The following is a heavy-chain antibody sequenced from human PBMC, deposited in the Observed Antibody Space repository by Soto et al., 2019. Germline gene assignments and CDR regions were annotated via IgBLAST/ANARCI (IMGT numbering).Heavy chain of an antibody. Sequence: QVQLVQSGAEVKKPGASVKVSCRASGYTFTRYALHWVRQAPGQRLEWMGWINAGTGITTYSQKLQGRVTITRDKSASTAYMELSSLTSEDTAVYYCARGGQLLSVAFDIWGQGTMVTVSS. J-gene: IGHJ3*02. CDR2: INAGTGIT. CDR1: GYTFTRYA. CDR3: ARGGQLLSVAFDI. V-gene: IGHV1-3*01. D-gene: IGHD2-2*01.